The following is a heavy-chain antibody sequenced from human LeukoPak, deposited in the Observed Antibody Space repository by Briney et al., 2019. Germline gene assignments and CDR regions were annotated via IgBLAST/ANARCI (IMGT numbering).Heavy chain of an antibody. CDR3: ARGVIGVYYYYYYMDV. Sequence: SETLSLTCAVYGGSFSGYYWSWIRQPPGKGLEWIGEINHSGGTNYNPSLKSRVTISVDTSKNQFSLKLSSVTAADTAVYYCARGVIGVYYYYYYMDVWGKGTTVTVSS. V-gene: IGHV4-34*01. CDR2: INHSGGT. J-gene: IGHJ6*03. D-gene: IGHD3-10*01. CDR1: GGSFSGYY.